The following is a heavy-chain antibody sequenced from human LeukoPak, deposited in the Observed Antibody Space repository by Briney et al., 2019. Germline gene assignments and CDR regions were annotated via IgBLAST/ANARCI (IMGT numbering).Heavy chain of an antibody. J-gene: IGHJ6*02. Sequence: GGSLRLSCADSGFTFSSYWMNWARQAPGKGLEWVASINHNGNVNYYVDSVKGRFTISRDNAKNSLYLQMSNLRAEDTAVYFCARGGGLDVWGQGATVTVSS. CDR3: ARGGGLDV. CDR2: INHNGNVN. CDR1: GFTFSSYW. D-gene: IGHD3-16*01. V-gene: IGHV3-7*03.